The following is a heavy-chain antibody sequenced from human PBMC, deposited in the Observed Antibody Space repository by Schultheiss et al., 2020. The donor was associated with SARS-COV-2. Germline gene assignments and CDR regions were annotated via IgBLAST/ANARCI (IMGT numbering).Heavy chain of an antibody. J-gene: IGHJ6*02. CDR1: GFTLRHYW. CDR3: ARVGATNLPPYYGLDV. V-gene: IGHV3-7*04. CDR2: IKQDGSEN. Sequence: GESLKISCAASGFTLRHYWMSWVRQAPGKGLEWAANIKQDGSENYYVDSVKGRFTISRDNAKSSLYLQMNSLRAEDTAVYYCARVGATNLPPYYGLDVWVQGGTMTVSS. D-gene: IGHD1-26*01.